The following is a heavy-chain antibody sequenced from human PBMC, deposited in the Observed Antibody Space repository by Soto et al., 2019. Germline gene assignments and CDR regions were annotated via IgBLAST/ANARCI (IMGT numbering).Heavy chain of an antibody. J-gene: IGHJ2*01. Sequence: VQLLESGGGLLQPGGSLRLSCAASGFTFINYAMNWVRQAPGKGLLWVATITGGGAATFYTDSVKGRFTISRDYSSNTACLQMNSLGADDTAVYYCARKVLGSTTLPDYWHFALVGRCTLVTVSS. CDR3: ARKVLGSTTLPDYWHFAL. D-gene: IGHD3-16*01. CDR2: ITGGGAAT. V-gene: IGHV3-23*01. CDR1: GFTFINYA.